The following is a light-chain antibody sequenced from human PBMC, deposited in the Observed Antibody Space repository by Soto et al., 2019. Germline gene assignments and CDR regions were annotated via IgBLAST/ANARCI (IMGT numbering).Light chain of an antibody. V-gene: IGLV2-11*01. Sequence: QSALTQPRSVSGSPGQSVTISCTGTSSDVGDSDYVSWYQQHPGKAPKLMIFDVSKRPSGVPVRFSGSKSGNTASLTISGLQAEDEADYYCCSYAGIYTYVFGSGTKVTVL. CDR2: DVS. CDR3: CSYAGIYTYV. CDR1: SSDVGDSDY. J-gene: IGLJ1*01.